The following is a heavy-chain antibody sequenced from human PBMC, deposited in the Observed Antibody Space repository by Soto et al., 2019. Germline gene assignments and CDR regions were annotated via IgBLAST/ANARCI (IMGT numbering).Heavy chain of an antibody. V-gene: IGHV3-23*01. D-gene: IGHD2-2*01. CDR1: GFTFSSCA. CDR2: ISGSGGST. Sequence: HPGGSLRLSCAASGFTFSSCAMSWVRQAPGKGLEWVSAISGSGGSTYYADSVKGRFTISRDNSKNTLYLQMNSLRAEDTAVYYCAKRSRKLDGMDVWGQGTTVTVSS. J-gene: IGHJ6*02. CDR3: AKRSRKLDGMDV.